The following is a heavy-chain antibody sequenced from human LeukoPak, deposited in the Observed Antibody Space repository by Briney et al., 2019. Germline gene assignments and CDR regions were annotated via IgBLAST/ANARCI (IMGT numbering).Heavy chain of an antibody. CDR2: ISGSGGST. J-gene: IGHJ4*02. V-gene: IGHV3-23*01. CDR1: GFTFSSYA. D-gene: IGHD3-3*01. Sequence: PGGSLRLSCAASGFTFSSYAMSWVRQAPGKGLEWVSAISGSGGSTYYADSVKGRFTISRDNSKNTLYLQMNSLRAEDTAVYYCAKGGGITIFGVVIPFDYWGQGTLVTVSS. CDR3: AKGGGITIFGVVIPFDY.